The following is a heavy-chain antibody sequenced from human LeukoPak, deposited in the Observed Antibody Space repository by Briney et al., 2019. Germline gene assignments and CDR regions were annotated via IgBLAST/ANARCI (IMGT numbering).Heavy chain of an antibody. CDR1: GGSISRGSYH. CDR3: ARGGIPDY. V-gene: IGHV4-61*02. J-gene: IGHJ4*02. Sequence: SETLSLTCTVSGGSISRGSYHWSWIRQPAGKGLEWIGRFYTSGTPIYNPSLKSRVTILVDTSRNQLSLKLTSVTAADTAVYYCARGGIPDYWGQGILVTVSS. CDR2: FYTSGTP. D-gene: IGHD2-21*01.